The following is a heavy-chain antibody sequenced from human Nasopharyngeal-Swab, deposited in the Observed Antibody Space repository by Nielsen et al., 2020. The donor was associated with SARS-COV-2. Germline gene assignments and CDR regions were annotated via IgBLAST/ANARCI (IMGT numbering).Heavy chain of an antibody. CDR2: INHSGST. J-gene: IGHJ4*02. V-gene: IGHV4-34*01. CDR3: ARADYQLDY. Sequence: WIHQPPGKGLEWIGEINHSGSTNYDPSLKSRVTISVDASKNQFSLKLSSVTAADTAVYYCARADYQLDYWGQGTLVTVSS. D-gene: IGHD2-2*01.